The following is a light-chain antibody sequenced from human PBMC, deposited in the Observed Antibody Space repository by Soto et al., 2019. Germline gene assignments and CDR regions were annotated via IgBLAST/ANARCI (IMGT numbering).Light chain of an antibody. V-gene: IGKV1-5*03. Sequence: IQMTQSPFRLSASVCAIVTITCRARKKISSCVVWYLQKQGKEAKILIYKASSIVRGVPSRFIGSGSGTELTITISSLQPDDFAAYYCQHYNNYSEAFGQGTKVDIK. J-gene: IGKJ1*01. CDR3: QHYNNYSEA. CDR1: KKISSC. CDR2: KAS.